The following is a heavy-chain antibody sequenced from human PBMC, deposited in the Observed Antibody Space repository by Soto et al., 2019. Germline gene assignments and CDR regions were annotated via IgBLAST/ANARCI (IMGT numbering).Heavy chain of an antibody. CDR1: GFTFSGSA. CDR3: TRVLEVAATPGIYYFDY. J-gene: IGHJ4*02. V-gene: IGHV3-73*01. CDR2: IRSKANSYAT. Sequence: QPGGSLRLSCAASGFTFSGSAMHWVRQASGKGLEWVGRIRSKANSYATAYAASVKGRFTISRDDSKNTAYLQMNSLKTEDTAVYYCTRVLEVAATPGIYYFDYWGQGTLVTVSS. D-gene: IGHD2-15*01.